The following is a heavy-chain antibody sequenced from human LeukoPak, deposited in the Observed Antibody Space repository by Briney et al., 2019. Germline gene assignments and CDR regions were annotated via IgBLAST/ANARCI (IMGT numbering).Heavy chain of an antibody. CDR1: GFVFSIYT. CDR2: ISGSGNGGSI. CDR3: VKDFGRVRGTPDS. D-gene: IGHD3-16*01. V-gene: IGHV3-64D*06. Sequence: GGSLRPSCSASGFVFSIYTMYWVRQAPGKGPEYVSTISGSGNGGSIYYADSVKGRFTISRDDSKSILYLQMNGLRGEDTAVYYCVKDFGRVRGTPDSWGQGTLVTVSS. J-gene: IGHJ4*02.